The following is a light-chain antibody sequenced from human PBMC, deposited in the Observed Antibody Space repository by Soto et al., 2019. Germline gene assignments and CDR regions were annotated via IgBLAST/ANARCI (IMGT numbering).Light chain of an antibody. Sequence: EMVMTQSPATLSVSPGDRATISCRASQSVSNNLAWYQQKPGQAPRLLIYGASSRATGIPARFSGSESGTEFTHTIRSLQSEDYAVYYFQQYDNWPLTFGQGTRLEMK. CDR3: QQYDNWPLT. CDR1: QSVSNN. CDR2: GAS. V-gene: IGKV3-15*01. J-gene: IGKJ5*01.